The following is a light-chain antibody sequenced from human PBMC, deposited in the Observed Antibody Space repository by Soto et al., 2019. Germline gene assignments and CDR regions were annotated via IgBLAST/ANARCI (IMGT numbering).Light chain of an antibody. J-gene: IGKJ4*01. CDR3: QQYNNWPSLT. V-gene: IGKV3-15*01. CDR1: QSVSRN. CDR2: DTS. Sequence: EIGLTQSPGTLSLSPGGRATLSCRASQSVSRNYVAWYQQKPGQTPRLLIYDTSIRATGVPARFSGSGSGTEFTLTISSLQSEDFAVYYCQQYNNWPSLTFGGGTKVDIK.